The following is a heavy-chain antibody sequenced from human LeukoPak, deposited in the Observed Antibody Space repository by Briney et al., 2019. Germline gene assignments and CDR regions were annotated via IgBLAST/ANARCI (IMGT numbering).Heavy chain of an antibody. J-gene: IGHJ4*02. CDR2: ISSSSSYI. D-gene: IGHD6-13*01. V-gene: IGHV3-21*01. CDR1: GFTFSCYS. CDR3: ASLYSSSWYLNSLFDY. Sequence: GGSLRHSYAASGFTFSCYSMNWVGQAPGKGLEWVSSISSSSSYIYYADSVKGRFTIPRDNAKNSLYLQMNGLRAEDTAVYYCASLYSSSWYLNSLFDYWGQGTLVTVSS.